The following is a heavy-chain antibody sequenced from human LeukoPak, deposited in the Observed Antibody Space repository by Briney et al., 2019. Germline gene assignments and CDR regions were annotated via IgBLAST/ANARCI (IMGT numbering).Heavy chain of an antibody. Sequence: SETLSLTCTXXXXXMSXXXXGWIXXXXXXXXEWTGYIYYSGSTNYNPSLNSRVTISVDTSKNQFSLRLSSVTAADTAIYYCARAVSGRFDYWGQGTLVTVSS. J-gene: IGHJ4*02. CDR2: IYYSGST. D-gene: IGHD6-19*01. CDR1: XXXMSXXX. V-gene: IGHV4-59*08. CDR3: ARAVSGRFDY.